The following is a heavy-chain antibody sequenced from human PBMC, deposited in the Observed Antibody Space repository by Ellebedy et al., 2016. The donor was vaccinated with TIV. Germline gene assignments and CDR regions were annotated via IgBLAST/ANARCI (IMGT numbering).Heavy chain of an antibody. J-gene: IGHJ2*01. V-gene: IGHV3-7*03. CDR1: GFTFSSYW. Sequence: GGSLRLXXAASGFTFSSYWMSWVRQAPGKGLEWVANIKEDGSEKYYVDSVKGRFTISRDNAKNSLYLQMNSLRAEDTAVYYCVPGGGGFDLWGRGTLVSVSS. CDR2: IKEDGSEK. D-gene: IGHD3-16*01. CDR3: VPGGGGFDL.